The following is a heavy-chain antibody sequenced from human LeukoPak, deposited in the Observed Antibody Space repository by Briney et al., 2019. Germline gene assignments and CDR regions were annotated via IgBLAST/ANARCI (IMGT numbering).Heavy chain of an antibody. CDR3: ARGAIAATRFGPFDL. D-gene: IGHD6-13*01. CDR1: GFTVSSNY. J-gene: IGHJ2*01. CDR2: IYSGGST. Sequence: GGSLRLSCAASGFTVSSNYMSWVRQAPGKGLEWVSVIYSGGSTYYADSVKGRFTISRDNSKNTLYLQMNSLRAEDTAVYYCARGAIAATRFGPFDLWGRGTLVTVSS. V-gene: IGHV3-53*01.